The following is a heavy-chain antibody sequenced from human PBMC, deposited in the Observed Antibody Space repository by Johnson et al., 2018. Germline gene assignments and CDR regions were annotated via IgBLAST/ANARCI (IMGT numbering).Heavy chain of an antibody. Sequence: QVQLVQSGAEVERPGASVKVSCKASGDTINNYYMHWVRQAPGQGLEWVGIINPSGDNTRYAQKFQGRVTVTRDTSSSTVYMHLSSLDSEDTAVYYCAREIRTGSGCYLYWGQGTLVTVSS. V-gene: IGHV1-46*02. CDR1: GDTINNYY. D-gene: IGHD3-10*01. CDR2: INPSGDNT. CDR3: AREIRTGSGCYLY. J-gene: IGHJ4*03.